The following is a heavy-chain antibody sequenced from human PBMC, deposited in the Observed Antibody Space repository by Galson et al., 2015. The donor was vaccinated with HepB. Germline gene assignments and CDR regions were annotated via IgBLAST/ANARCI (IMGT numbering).Heavy chain of an antibody. CDR3: AKAGYDFWSGSYRVVDI. Sequence: SLRLSCAASGFTFSVYAMNWVRQAPGKGLEWVASISGGGGGTYYTDSVKGRFTISRDNSKNTLFLQMHGLRADDTALYYCAKAGYDFWSGSYRVVDIWGPGVLVSVSS. CDR2: ISGGGGGT. V-gene: IGHV3-23*01. CDR1: GFTFSVYA. J-gene: IGHJ4*02. D-gene: IGHD3/OR15-3a*01.